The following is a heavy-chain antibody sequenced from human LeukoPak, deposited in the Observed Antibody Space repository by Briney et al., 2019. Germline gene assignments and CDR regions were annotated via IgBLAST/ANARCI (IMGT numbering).Heavy chain of an antibody. CDR3: GLGYYDSSGWSPHFDY. D-gene: IGHD3-22*01. CDR1: GGSISSSSHY. CDR2: IYYSGRN. Sequence: PSETLSLTCTVSGGSISSSSHYWGWIRQPPGKGLEWIGSIYYSGRNYYNPSLKSRATISVDTSKNQFSLNLISVTAADTAVYYCGLGYYDSSGWSPHFDYWGQGTLVTVSS. J-gene: IGHJ4*02. V-gene: IGHV4-39*07.